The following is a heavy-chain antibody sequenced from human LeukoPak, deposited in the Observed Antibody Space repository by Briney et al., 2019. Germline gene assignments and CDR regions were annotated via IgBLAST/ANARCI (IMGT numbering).Heavy chain of an antibody. Sequence: ASVKVSCKASGYTFTSYGISWVRQAPGQGLEWMGWISAYNGNTNYAQKLQGRVTMTTDTSTSTAYMELRSLRSDDTAVYYCARDGGSYYDFWSGYDYWGQGTLVTVSS. D-gene: IGHD3-3*01. CDR1: GYTFTSYG. CDR3: ARDGGSYYDFWSGYDY. V-gene: IGHV1-18*01. J-gene: IGHJ4*02. CDR2: ISAYNGNT.